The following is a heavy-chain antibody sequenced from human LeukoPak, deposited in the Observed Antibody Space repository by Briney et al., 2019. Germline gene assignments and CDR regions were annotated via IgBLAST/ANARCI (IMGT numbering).Heavy chain of an antibody. CDR1: GYTFTSYY. D-gene: IGHD6-13*01. CDR2: INPNSGGT. J-gene: IGHJ4*02. V-gene: IGHV1-2*02. Sequence: ASVKVSCKASGYTFTSYYMHWVRQAPGQGLEWMGWINPNSGGTNYAQKFQGRVTMTRDTSISTAYMELSRLRSDVTAVYYCARGEIAAAGTPYYWGQGTLVTVSS. CDR3: ARGEIAAAGTPYY.